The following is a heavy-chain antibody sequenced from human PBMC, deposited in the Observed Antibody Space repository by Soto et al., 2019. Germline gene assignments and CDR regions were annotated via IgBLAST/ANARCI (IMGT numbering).Heavy chain of an antibody. V-gene: IGHV1-8*01. J-gene: IGHJ3*02. CDR1: GYTFTSYD. CDR3: ARGYLYCSGGSCYFFTFDI. Sequence: ASVKVSCKASGYTFTSYDINWVRQATGQGLEWMGWMNPNSGNTGYAQKFQGRVTMTRNTSISTAYMELSSLRSEDTAVYYCARGYLYCSGGSCYFFTFDIPGQATIVTVSS. D-gene: IGHD2-15*01. CDR2: MNPNSGNT.